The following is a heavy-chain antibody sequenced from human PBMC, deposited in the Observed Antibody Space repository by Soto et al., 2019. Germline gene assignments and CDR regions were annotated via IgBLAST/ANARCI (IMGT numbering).Heavy chain of an antibody. D-gene: IGHD3-10*01. V-gene: IGHV4-39*01. Sequence: SETLSLTCTVSGGSISSSSYYWGWIRQPPGKGLEWIGSIYYSGSTYYNPSLKSRVTISVDTSKNQFSLKLSSVTAADTAVYYCARLLLWFGELSVDYWGQGTLVTVSS. CDR2: IYYSGST. J-gene: IGHJ4*02. CDR1: GGSISSSSYY. CDR3: ARLLLWFGELSVDY.